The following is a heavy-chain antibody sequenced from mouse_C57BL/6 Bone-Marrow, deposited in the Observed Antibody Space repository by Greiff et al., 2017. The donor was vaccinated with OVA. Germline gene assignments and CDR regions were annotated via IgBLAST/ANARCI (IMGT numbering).Heavy chain of an antibody. CDR3: ARRYYGSSWYFDV. D-gene: IGHD1-1*01. V-gene: IGHV1-55*01. Sequence: QVQLKQPGAELVKPGASVKMSCKASGYTFTSYWITWVKQRPGQGLEWIGDIYPGSGSTNYHEKFKSKATLTVDTSSSTSYLQLSSLTSDDSAVYYCARRYYGSSWYFDVWGTGTTVTVSS. CDR1: GYTFTSYW. J-gene: IGHJ1*03. CDR2: IYPGSGST.